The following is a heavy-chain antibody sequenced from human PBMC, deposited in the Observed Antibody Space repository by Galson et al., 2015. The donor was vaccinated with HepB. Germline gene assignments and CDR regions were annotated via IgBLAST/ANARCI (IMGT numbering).Heavy chain of an antibody. CDR1: GFSFSSYS. D-gene: IGHD2-2*01. CDR3: ARFYGGIVVVPAAIWGMDV. J-gene: IGHJ6*02. CDR2: ISSTSTYI. V-gene: IGHV3-21*01. Sequence: SLRLSCAASGFSFSSYSINWVRQAPGKGLEWLSSISSTSTYICYADSVKGRITISRDNAKNSLYLQMNSLRDEDTAVYYCARFYGGIVVVPAAIWGMDVWGQGTTVTVSS.